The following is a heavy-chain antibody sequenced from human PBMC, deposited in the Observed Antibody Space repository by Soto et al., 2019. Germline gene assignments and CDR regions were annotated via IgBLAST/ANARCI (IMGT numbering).Heavy chain of an antibody. CDR2: IYYSGST. D-gene: IGHD1-26*01. CDR1: GGSISSSSYY. V-gene: IGHV4-39*01. CDR3: SRCPPPSKGELHGFDL. Sequence: PSETLSLTCTVSGGSISSSSYYWGWIRQPPGKGLEWIRSIYYSGSTYYNPSLKSRVTISVDTSKNQFSLKLSSVTAADPAVYYCSRCPPPSKGELHGFDLWGQGXLVTVYS. J-gene: IGHJ5*01.